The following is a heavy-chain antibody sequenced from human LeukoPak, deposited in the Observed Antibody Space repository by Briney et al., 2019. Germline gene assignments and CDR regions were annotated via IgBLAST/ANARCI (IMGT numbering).Heavy chain of an antibody. CDR2: IGTAGDT. CDR1: GFTFSSYD. J-gene: IGHJ4*02. V-gene: IGHV3-13*01. CDR3: ARDSRGTFDY. Sequence: GGSLRLSCAASGFTFSSYDMHWVRQATGKGLEWVSAIGTAGDTYYPGSVKGRFTISRDNAKNSLYLQMYSLRADDTAVYFCARDSRGTFDYWGQGTLVTVSS. D-gene: IGHD3-16*01.